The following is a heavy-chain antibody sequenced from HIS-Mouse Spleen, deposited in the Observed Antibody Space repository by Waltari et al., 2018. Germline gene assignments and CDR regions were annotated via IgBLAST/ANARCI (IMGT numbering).Heavy chain of an antibody. V-gene: IGHV4-34*01. J-gene: IGHJ4*02. CDR1: GGSFSGYY. Sequence: QVQLQQWGAGLLKPSETLSLTCAVYGGSFSGYYWSWIRQPPGKGLEWIGESNHSGSTTYNPSLKSRVTISVDTSKNQFSLKLGSVTAADTAVYYCARGRYNIPVYFDYWGQGTLVTVSS. D-gene: IGHD1-20*01. CDR3: ARGRYNIPVYFDY. CDR2: SNHSGST.